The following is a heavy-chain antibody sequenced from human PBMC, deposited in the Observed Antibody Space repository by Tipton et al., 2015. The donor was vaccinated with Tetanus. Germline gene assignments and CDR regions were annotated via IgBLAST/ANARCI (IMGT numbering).Heavy chain of an antibody. J-gene: IGHJ4*02. CDR1: GFTFSSYP. V-gene: IGHV3-23*01. CDR2: IAGSAGST. D-gene: IGHD3-10*01. CDR3: AKAKTWINLWFGDY. Sequence: SLRLSCAASGFTFSSYPMAWVRQAPGKGLEWVSGIAGSAGSTYYADSVRGRFTVSRDNSQNILFLQMNSLRAEDTAVYYCAKAKTWINLWFGDYWGQGVLVIVSP.